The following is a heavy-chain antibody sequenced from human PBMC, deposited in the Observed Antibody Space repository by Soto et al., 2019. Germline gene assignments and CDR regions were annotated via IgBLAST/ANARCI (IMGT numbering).Heavy chain of an antibody. Sequence: SETLSLTCTVSGGSISSGDYYWSWIRQPPGKGLEWTGYIYYTGNTYYNPALKSRVTISVDTSKNQFSLKLRSVTAADTAVYYCAGVIIVNKYKWFDVWGQGILVTVSS. CDR2: IYYTGNT. CDR3: AGVIIVNKYKWFDV. J-gene: IGHJ5*01. CDR1: GGSISSGDYY. V-gene: IGHV4-30-4*01. D-gene: IGHD1-20*01.